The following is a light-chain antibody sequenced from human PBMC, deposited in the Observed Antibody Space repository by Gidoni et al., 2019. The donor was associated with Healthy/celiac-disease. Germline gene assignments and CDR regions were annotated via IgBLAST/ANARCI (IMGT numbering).Light chain of an antibody. CDR1: SSNIGSNY. V-gene: IGLV1-47*01. Sequence: SVVTQPPSASGTPGQRVTISCSGSSSNIGSNYVYWYQQLPGTAPKLLIYRNNQWPSGVPDRFSGSKSGTSASLAISGLRSEDEADYFCAAWDDSLSGPVFGGGTKLTVL. J-gene: IGLJ3*02. CDR2: RNN. CDR3: AAWDDSLSGPV.